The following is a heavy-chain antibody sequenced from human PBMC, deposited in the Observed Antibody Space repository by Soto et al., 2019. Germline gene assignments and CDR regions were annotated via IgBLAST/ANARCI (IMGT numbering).Heavy chain of an antibody. V-gene: IGHV1-8*02. CDR2: MNPNTANT. CDR1: GYTVISYD. CDR3: ARWGQNAAAGPKFDY. D-gene: IGHD2-15*01. Sequence: ASVKVSCKASGYTVISYDINWVRQAPGQGLEWIGWMNPNTANTGFAKKFQGRVTMTRDIPASTAYVELSGLRSEDTAVYYCARWGQNAAAGPKFDYWGQGTLVTVSS. J-gene: IGHJ4*02.